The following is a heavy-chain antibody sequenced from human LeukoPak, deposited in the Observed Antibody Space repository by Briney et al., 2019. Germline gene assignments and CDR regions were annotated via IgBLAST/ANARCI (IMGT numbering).Heavy chain of an antibody. J-gene: IGHJ6*02. D-gene: IGHD2-21*01. Sequence: SETLSLTRTVSGGSISSYCWDWVRQPAGKGLEWIGRICSSGNTDYNPSLRSRVTMSLDTSQNHFSVKVSSVTAADTAVYYCARVMNVVAGYYYYGMDVWGQGTTVTVSS. V-gene: IGHV4-4*07. CDR1: GGSISSYC. CDR3: ARVMNVVAGYYYYGMDV. CDR2: ICSSGNT.